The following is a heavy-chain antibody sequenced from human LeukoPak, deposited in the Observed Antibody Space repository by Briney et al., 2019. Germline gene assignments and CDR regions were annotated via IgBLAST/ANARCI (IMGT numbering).Heavy chain of an antibody. Sequence: PGGSLRLSCAASGFTFDTSGMSWVRQAPGKGLEWVSAISGNSANIYYADSVKGRFTISRDNSNSTLYLQMNSLRAEDTAVYYCAKDGIGCGGDCYSDYWGQGTLVTVSP. V-gene: IGHV3-23*01. D-gene: IGHD2-21*02. CDR2: ISGNSANI. CDR3: AKDGIGCGGDCYSDY. CDR1: GFTFDTSG. J-gene: IGHJ4*02.